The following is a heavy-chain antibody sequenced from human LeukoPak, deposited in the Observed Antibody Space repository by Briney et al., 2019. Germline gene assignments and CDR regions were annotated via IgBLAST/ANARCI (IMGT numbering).Heavy chain of an antibody. V-gene: IGHV4-34*01. Sequence: SETLSLTCAVYGGSFSGYYWSWIRQPPGKGLEWIGEINHSGSTNYNPSLKSRVTISVDTSKNQFSLKLSSVTAADTAVYYCARGLRGYTYYYYYMDVWGKGTTVTVSS. CDR3: ARGLRGYTYYYYYMDV. CDR2: INHSGST. J-gene: IGHJ6*03. D-gene: IGHD5-18*01. CDR1: GGSFSGYY.